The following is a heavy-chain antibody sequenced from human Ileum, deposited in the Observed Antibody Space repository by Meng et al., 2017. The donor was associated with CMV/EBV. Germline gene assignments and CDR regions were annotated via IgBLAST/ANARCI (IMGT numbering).Heavy chain of an antibody. D-gene: IGHD6-19*01. CDR2: IYLGGST. CDR1: DDSPRIVDYS. Sequence: QLQRQRTGQCLSRPSQSLCLTGTVLDDSPRIVDYSWSWIRQPHGEGPELIGYIYLGGSTLYNPSLKNSLSISLDKSKNHFSMRLRSVMATDTAVYFCAREGGGWYFDSWGQGTLVTVSS. V-gene: IGHV4-30-4*01. J-gene: IGHJ4*02. CDR3: AREGGGWYFDS.